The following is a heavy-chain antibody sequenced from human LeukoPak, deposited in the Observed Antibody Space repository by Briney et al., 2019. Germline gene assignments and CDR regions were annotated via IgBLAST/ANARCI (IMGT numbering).Heavy chain of an antibody. CDR1: GFTFSSYA. J-gene: IGHJ4*02. V-gene: IGHV3-23*01. CDR2: ISGSGGST. D-gene: IGHD3-10*01. Sequence: GGSLRLSCAASGFTFSSYAMSWVRQAPGKGLEWVSAISGSGGSTYYADSVKGRFTISRDNSKNTLYLQMNSLRAEDTAVYYCARYGSGSYYTEDWGQGTLVTVSS. CDR3: ARYGSGSYYTED.